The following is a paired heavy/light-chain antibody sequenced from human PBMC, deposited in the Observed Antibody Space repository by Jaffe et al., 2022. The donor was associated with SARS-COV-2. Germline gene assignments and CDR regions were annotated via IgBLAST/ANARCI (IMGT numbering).Heavy chain of an antibody. CDR3: ARVSSTIVGDM. CDR1: GLTFSTYS. D-gene: IGHD3-3*01. J-gene: IGHJ3*02. Sequence: EVQLVESGGGLVKPGGSLRLSCAASGLTFSTYSMNWVRQAPGKGLEWVSSISSTSSSIYYADSVKGRFTISRDNAKNSLYLQMNSLRADDTAVYYCARVSSTIVGDMWGQGTLVTVFS. V-gene: IGHV3-21*04. CDR2: ISSTSSSI.
Light chain of an antibody. CDR3: QVWDSRSDHYV. Sequence: SYVLTQPPSVSVAPGQTARITCGGNNIGSVHWYQQRPGQAPVLVINNDSDRPSGIPERFSGSKSGNTATLTISRVETGDEADYYCQVWDSRSDHYVFGPGTKVTVL. V-gene: IGLV3-21*04. CDR2: NDS. J-gene: IGLJ1*01. CDR1: NIGS.